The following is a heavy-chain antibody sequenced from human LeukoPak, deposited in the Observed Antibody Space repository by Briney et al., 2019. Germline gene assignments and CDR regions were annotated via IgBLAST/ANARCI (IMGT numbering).Heavy chain of an antibody. CDR2: IYSSGST. CDR1: GGSISNYY. V-gene: IGHV4-4*07. Sequence: PSETLSLTCTVSGGSISNYYWSWIRQPAGKGLEWIGRIYSSGSTNYNPSLQSRVTMSVDTSKNHFSLKLSSVTAADTAVYYCARGSSGWYSIDYWGQGTLVTASS. CDR3: ARGSSGWYSIDY. D-gene: IGHD6-19*01. J-gene: IGHJ4*02.